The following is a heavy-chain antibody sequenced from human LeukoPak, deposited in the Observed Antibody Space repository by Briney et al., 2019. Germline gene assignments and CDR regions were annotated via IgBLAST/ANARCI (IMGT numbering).Heavy chain of an antibody. CDR3: VKGERYCSSTSCYGDY. Sequence: GGSLGLSCSASGFTFSSYAMHWVRQAPGKGLEYVSAISSNGGSTYYADSVKGRFTISRDNSKSTLYLQMSSLRAEDTAVYYCVKGERYCSSTSCYGDYWGQGTLVTVSS. J-gene: IGHJ4*02. CDR2: ISSNGGST. CDR1: GFTFSSYA. V-gene: IGHV3-64D*06. D-gene: IGHD2-2*01.